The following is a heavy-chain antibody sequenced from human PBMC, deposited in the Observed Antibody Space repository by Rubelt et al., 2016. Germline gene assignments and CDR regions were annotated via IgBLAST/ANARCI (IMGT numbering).Heavy chain of an antibody. CDR2: IYGNDDK. V-gene: IGHV2-5*01. D-gene: IGHD2-21*01. CDR3: AHRERGAYDY. Sequence: QITLKESGPTLVKPTQTLTLTCTFSGFSLSTSGVAVGWIRQPPGKALEWLALIYGNDDKLYSPSLKSRRTITKDTSKNQVVLTMTNMGSVDTATYYCAHRERGAYDYWGQGTLVTVSS. J-gene: IGHJ4*02. CDR1: GFSLSTSGVA.